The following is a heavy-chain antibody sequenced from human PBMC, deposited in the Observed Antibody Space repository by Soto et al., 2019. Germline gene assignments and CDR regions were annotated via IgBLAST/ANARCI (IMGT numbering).Heavy chain of an antibody. D-gene: IGHD3-10*01. J-gene: IGHJ4*02. CDR3: ARAITMVRGVIGSS. CDR1: GGSISSSNW. V-gene: IGHV4-4*02. CDR2: IYHSGST. Sequence: QVQLQESGPGLVKPSGTLSLTCAVSGGSISSSNWWSWVRQPPGKGLEWIGEIYHSGSTNYNPSRKGRGTISVDKSKRQFSLQLSSVTAADTAVYYCARAITMVRGVIGSSWGQGTLVTVSS.